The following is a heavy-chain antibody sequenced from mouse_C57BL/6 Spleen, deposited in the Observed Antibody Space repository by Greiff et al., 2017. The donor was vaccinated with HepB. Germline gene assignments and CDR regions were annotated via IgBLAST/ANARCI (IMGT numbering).Heavy chain of an antibody. CDR1: GFNIKDDY. Sequence: VQLQQSGAELVRPGASVKLSCTASGFNIKDDYMHWVKQRPEQGLEWIGWIDPENGDTEYASKFQGKATITADTSSNTAYLQLSSLTSEDTAVYYCTTQDYYGSSYEGWYFDVWGTGTTVTVSS. J-gene: IGHJ1*03. CDR2: IDPENGDT. CDR3: TTQDYYGSSYEGWYFDV. V-gene: IGHV14-4*01. D-gene: IGHD1-1*01.